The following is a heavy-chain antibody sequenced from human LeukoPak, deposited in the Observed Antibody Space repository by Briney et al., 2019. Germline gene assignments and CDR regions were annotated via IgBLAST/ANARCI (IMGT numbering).Heavy chain of an antibody. Sequence: PSETPSLTCTVSGGSISSSGYYWSWLRQHPGKGLEWIGYIYYSVSTHYNPSLKSRVTISVDTSKNQFSLKLSSVTAADTAVYYCARGYIVRGVLIFDSWCQGTLVTVSS. V-gene: IGHV4-31*03. CDR3: ARGYIVRGVLIFDS. CDR2: IYYSVST. J-gene: IGHJ4*02. CDR1: GGSISSSGYY. D-gene: IGHD3-10*01.